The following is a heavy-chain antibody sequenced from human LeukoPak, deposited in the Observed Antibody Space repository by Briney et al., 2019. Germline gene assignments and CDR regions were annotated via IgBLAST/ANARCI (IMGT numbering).Heavy chain of an antibody. D-gene: IGHD6-6*01. J-gene: IGHJ4*02. Sequence: SETLSLTCTVSGDSISSYYWSWIRQPPGKGLEWIGYIYTSGGTTYIPSLKGRVTISIDPSKNQFSLKLSSVTAADSAVYYCARLTRLSTSPDRYYLDYWGQRTPVTVSS. CDR2: IYTSGGT. V-gene: IGHV4-4*09. CDR1: GDSISSYY. CDR3: ARLTRLSTSPDRYYLDY.